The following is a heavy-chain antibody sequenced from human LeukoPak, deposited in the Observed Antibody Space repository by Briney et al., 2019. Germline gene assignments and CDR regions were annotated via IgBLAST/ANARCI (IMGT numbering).Heavy chain of an antibody. J-gene: IGHJ5*02. CDR1: GGSISSYY. D-gene: IGHD2-2*01. CDR2: ISAGGNT. CDR3: ARDEGYCSSTSCSNWFDP. V-gene: IGHV4-4*07. Sequence: SETLSLTCIVSGGSISSYYWSWIRQPAGKGLEWIGRISAGGNTNYSPSLKSRVTMSVDTSKNQFSLKLSSVTAADTAVYYCARDEGYCSSTSCSNWFDPWGQGTLVTVSS.